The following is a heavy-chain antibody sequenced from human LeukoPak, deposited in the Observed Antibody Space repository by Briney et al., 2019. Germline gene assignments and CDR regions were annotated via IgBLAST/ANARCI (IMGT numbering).Heavy chain of an antibody. J-gene: IGHJ4*02. CDR3: ARDWDWGSPFDY. D-gene: IGHD3/OR15-3a*01. CDR1: GFTFSSYS. CDR2: ISSSSSYI. V-gene: IGHV3-21*01. Sequence: AGGSLSLSCGASGFTFSSYSMNWVRQAPGKGLEWVSSISSSSSYIYYADSVKGRFTISRDNAKNSLYLQMNSLRAEDTAVYYCARDWDWGSPFDYWGQGTLVTVST.